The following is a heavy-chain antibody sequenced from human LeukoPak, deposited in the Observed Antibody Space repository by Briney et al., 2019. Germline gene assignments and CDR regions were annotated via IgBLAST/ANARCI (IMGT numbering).Heavy chain of an antibody. CDR3: AKGDGYSYGYAMERIDY. J-gene: IGHJ4*02. V-gene: IGHV3-23*01. D-gene: IGHD5-18*01. CDR1: GFTFSSYA. Sequence: PGGSRRLSCAASGFTFSSYAMSWVRQAPRNWLEWVSAISCIGGSTYSADSVKGRFTISRDNSKNTLFLQMNSLRAEDTAVYYCAKGDGYSYGYAMERIDYWGQETLVTVSS. CDR2: ISCIGGST.